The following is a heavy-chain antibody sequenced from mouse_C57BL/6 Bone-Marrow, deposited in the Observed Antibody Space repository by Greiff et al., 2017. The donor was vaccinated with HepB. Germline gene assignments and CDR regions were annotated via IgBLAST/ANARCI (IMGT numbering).Heavy chain of an antibody. J-gene: IGHJ1*03. V-gene: IGHV5-9-1*02. CDR3: TRAGYYGSSFVWYCDV. Sequence: EVKVVESGEGLVKPGGSLKLSCAASGFTFSSYAMSWVRQTPEKRLEWVAYISSGGDYIYYADTVKGRFTISRDNARNTLYLQMSSLKSEDTAMYYWTRAGYYGSSFVWYCDVWGTGTTVTVSS. CDR1: GFTFSSYA. CDR2: ISSGGDYI. D-gene: IGHD1-1*01.